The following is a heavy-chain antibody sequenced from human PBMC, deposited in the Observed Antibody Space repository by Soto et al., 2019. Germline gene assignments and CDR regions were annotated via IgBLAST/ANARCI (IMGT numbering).Heavy chain of an antibody. CDR2: IYYSGST. J-gene: IGHJ4*02. Sequence: QVQLQESGPGLVKPSETLSLTCTVSGGSISSYYWSWIRQPPGKGLEWIGYIYYSGSTNYNPSLKSRVTISVDTSKNQFSLKLSSVTAADTAVYYCAMDYGDYFDFWGQGTLVTVSS. D-gene: IGHD4-17*01. CDR3: AMDYGDYFDF. V-gene: IGHV4-59*01. CDR1: GGSISSYY.